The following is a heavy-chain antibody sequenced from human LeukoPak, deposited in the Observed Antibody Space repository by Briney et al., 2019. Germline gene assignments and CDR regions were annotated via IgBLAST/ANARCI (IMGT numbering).Heavy chain of an antibody. CDR1: GFTFSCYG. CDR2: IRYDGSNK. V-gene: IGHV3-30*02. CDR3: AKDYYGSGSTFDY. J-gene: IGHJ4*02. D-gene: IGHD3-10*01. Sequence: GGSLRLSCAASGFTFSCYGMHWVRQAPGKGLEWVAFIRYDGSNKYYADSVKGRFTISRDNSKNTLYLQMNSLRAEDTAVYYCAKDYYGSGSTFDYWGQGTLVTVSS.